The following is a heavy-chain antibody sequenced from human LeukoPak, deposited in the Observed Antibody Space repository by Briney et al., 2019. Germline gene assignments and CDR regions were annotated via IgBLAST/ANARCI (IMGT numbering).Heavy chain of an antibody. D-gene: IGHD3-3*01. J-gene: IGHJ5*02. Sequence: PSETLSLTCTVSGGSISSYYWSWIRQPSGKGLEWIGYIYYSGSTNYNPSLKSRVTISVDTSKNQFSLKLSSVTAADTAVYYCARWGTDYYDFWSGYYSANWFDPWGQGTLVTVSS. CDR3: ARWGTDYYDFWSGYYSANWFDP. CDR1: GGSISSYY. CDR2: IYYSGST. V-gene: IGHV4-59*08.